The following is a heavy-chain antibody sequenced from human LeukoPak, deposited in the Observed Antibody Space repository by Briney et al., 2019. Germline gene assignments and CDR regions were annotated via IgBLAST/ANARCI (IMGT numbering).Heavy chain of an antibody. CDR1: GGSISSYY. CDR2: IYYSGST. J-gene: IGHJ6*02. Sequence: SPSETLSLTCSVSGGSISSYYWSWIRQPPGKGLEYIGYIYYSGSTNYNPSRKSRVTISVDTSKDQFSLNLTSVTAADTAVYYCARLKCISSTCPSRYVMDVWGQGTTVTVSS. CDR3: ARLKCISSTCPSRYVMDV. V-gene: IGHV4-59*01. D-gene: IGHD3-3*02.